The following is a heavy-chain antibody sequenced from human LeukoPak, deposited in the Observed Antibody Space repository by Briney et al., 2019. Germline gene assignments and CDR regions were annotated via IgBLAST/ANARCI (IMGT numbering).Heavy chain of an antibody. CDR3: ARDGGELTTFNY. CDR2: INPNSGGT. Sequence: GASVKVSCKTSGYTFTGYYIHWVRQAPGQGLEWMGWINPNSGGTNYAQKFQGRVTMTRDTSIITAYMELNRLTSDDTAVYYCARDGGELTTFNYWGQGTLVTVSS. CDR1: GYTFTGYY. D-gene: IGHD4/OR15-4a*01. V-gene: IGHV1-2*02. J-gene: IGHJ4*02.